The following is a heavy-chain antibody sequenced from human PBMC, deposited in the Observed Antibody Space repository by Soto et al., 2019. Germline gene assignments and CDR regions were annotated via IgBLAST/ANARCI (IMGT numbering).Heavy chain of an antibody. D-gene: IGHD3-22*01. CDR2: ISSSSSYT. V-gene: IGHV3-11*05. J-gene: IGHJ3*02. Sequence: PGGSLRLSCAASGFTFSDYYMSWIRQAPGKGLEWVSYISSSSSYTNYADSVKGRFTISRDNAKNSLYLQMNSLRAEDTAVYYCARDLLEYYDSSGYYPGQNAFDIWGQGTMVTV. CDR3: ARDLLEYYDSSGYYPGQNAFDI. CDR1: GFTFSDYY.